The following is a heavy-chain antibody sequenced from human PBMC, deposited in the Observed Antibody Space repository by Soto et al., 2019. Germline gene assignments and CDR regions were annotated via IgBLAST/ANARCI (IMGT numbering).Heavy chain of an antibody. Sequence: SETLSLTCTVSGGSINSGDYYWSWIRQPPGKGLEWIGYIYYSGSTYYNPSLKSRVSISADTSKNQFSLKLSSVTAADTAVFYWARAKGLFRVIISGFDPGGQGALVTVSS. J-gene: IGHJ5*02. D-gene: IGHD2-21*01. CDR3: ARAKGLFRVIISGFDP. V-gene: IGHV4-30-4*01. CDR2: IYYSGST. CDR1: GGSINSGDYY.